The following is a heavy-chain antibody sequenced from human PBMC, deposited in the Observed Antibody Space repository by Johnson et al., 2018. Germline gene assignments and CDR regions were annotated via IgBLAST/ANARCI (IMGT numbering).Heavy chain of an antibody. D-gene: IGHD1-1*01. V-gene: IGHV4-39*07. Sequence: QVQLVQSGPGLVKPSETMSLTCTVSGGSIRSSTSYWGWIRQPPGKGLEWIGSISYSGSTYYNPSLKTRSTVPVAPSKNPFSLSLTPVTAADTAGFYCARAVKLVLFLGTMYVFDVWGQGTVVTVSS. CDR1: GGSIRSSTSY. CDR3: ARAVKLVLFLGTMYVFDV. J-gene: IGHJ3*01. CDR2: ISYSGST.